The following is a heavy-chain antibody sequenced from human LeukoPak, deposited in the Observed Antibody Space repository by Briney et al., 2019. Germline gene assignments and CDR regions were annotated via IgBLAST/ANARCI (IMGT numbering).Heavy chain of an antibody. CDR1: GYTFTGYY. V-gene: IGHV1-2*02. Sequence: ASVKVSCKASGYTFTGYYMHWVRQAPGQGLEWMGWINPNSGDTNYAQKFQGRVTMTRDTSISTAYMGLSRLRSDDTAVYYCARPKAVILGGSGSYSSLDYWGQGTLVTVSS. D-gene: IGHD3-10*01. CDR2: INPNSGDT. J-gene: IGHJ4*02. CDR3: ARPKAVILGGSGSYSSLDY.